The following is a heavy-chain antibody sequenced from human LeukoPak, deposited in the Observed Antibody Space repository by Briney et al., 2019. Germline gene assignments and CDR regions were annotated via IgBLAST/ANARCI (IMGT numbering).Heavy chain of an antibody. V-gene: IGHV3-23*01. D-gene: IGHD2-15*01. CDR2: ISGSGGST. Sequence: GGSLRLSCAASGFTFSSFPMSWVRQAPGKGLEWVSVISGSGGSTYYADSVKGRFTISRDNSKNTLYLQMNSLRAEDTAVYYCAKDQGDLHCSGGSCYLTRFDYWGQGTLVTVSS. CDR3: AKDQGDLHCSGGSCYLTRFDY. J-gene: IGHJ4*02. CDR1: GFTFSSFP.